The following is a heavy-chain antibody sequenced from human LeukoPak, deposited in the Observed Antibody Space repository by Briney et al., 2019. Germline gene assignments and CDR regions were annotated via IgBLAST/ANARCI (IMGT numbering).Heavy chain of an antibody. CDR3: ARDGNHESGYSSGWYPAGYYGMDV. CDR1: GGSISSYY. D-gene: IGHD6-19*01. V-gene: IGHV4-59*01. CDR2: IYYSGST. J-gene: IGHJ6*02. Sequence: NPSETLSLTCTVSGGSISSYYWSWIRQPPGKGLEWIGYIYYSGSTNYNPSLKSRVTISVDTSKNQFSLKLSSVTAADTAVYYCARDGNHESGYSSGWYPAGYYGMDVWGQGTTVTVSS.